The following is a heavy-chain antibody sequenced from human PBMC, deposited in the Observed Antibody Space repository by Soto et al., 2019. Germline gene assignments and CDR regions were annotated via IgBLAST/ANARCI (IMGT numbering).Heavy chain of an antibody. CDR2: IVVGSGNT. D-gene: IGHD2-21*02. CDR1: GFTFTSSA. J-gene: IGHJ4*02. Sequence: SLKVSCKASGFTFTSSAVQWVRQARGRRLEWIGWIVVGSGNTNYAQKFQERVTITRDMSTRTAYMELSSLRSEDTAVYYCAADPGGNSGAWGQGTLVTVSS. CDR3: AADPGGNSGA. V-gene: IGHV1-58*01.